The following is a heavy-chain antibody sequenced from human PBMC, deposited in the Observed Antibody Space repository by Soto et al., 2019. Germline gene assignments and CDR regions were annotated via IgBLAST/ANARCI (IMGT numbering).Heavy chain of an antibody. J-gene: IGHJ6*02. Sequence: SETLSLTCAVYGGSFRGYHWSWIRQPPGKGLEWIGEINHSGSTNYNPSLKSRVIISLETSKNQFSLILTSVTAADTAVYYCARGLSSSATFYHYYGVDVWGQGTTVTVS. CDR2: INHSGST. CDR1: GGSFRGYH. V-gene: IGHV4-34*01. CDR3: ARGLSSSATFYHYYGVDV. D-gene: IGHD6-6*01.